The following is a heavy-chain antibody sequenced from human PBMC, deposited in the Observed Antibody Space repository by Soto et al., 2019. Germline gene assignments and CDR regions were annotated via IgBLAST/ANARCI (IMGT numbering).Heavy chain of an antibody. D-gene: IGHD3-3*01. V-gene: IGHV3-30*18. Sequence: QVQLVESGGGVVQPGRSLRLSCAASGFTFSSYGMHWVRQAPGKGLEWVAVISYDGSNKYYADSVKGRFTISRDNSKNTLYLQMNSLRAEDTAVYYCAKWGYDFWSGDADFDYWGQGTLVTVSS. CDR1: GFTFSSYG. J-gene: IGHJ4*02. CDR2: ISYDGSNK. CDR3: AKWGYDFWSGDADFDY.